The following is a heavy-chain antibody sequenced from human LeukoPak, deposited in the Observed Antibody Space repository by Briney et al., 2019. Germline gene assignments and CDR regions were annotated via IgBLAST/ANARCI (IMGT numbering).Heavy chain of an antibody. CDR2: INPNSGGT. CDR1: GYTFTGYY. V-gene: IGHV1-2*06. J-gene: IGHJ4*02. D-gene: IGHD1-20*01. CDR3: ARVDVYNWNDFDY. Sequence: ASVKVSCKASGYTFTGYYMHWVRQAPGQGLEWMGRINPNSGGTNYAQKFQGRVTMTRDTSISTAYMELSRLRSDDTAVYYCARVDVYNWNDFDYWGQGTLVTVSS.